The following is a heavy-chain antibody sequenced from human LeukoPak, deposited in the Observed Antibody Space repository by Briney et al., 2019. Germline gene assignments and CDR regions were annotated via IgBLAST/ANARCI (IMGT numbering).Heavy chain of an antibody. CDR1: GFTFDDYG. V-gene: IGHV3-20*04. J-gene: IGHJ6*03. CDR2: INWNGGST. D-gene: IGHD3-3*01. CDR3: ARELPYYDFWSGYFPIRNYYYYMDV. Sequence: GGSLRLSCAASGFTFDDYGMSWVRQAPGKGLEWVSGINWNGGSTGYADSVKGRFTISRDNAKNSLYLQMNSLRAEDTALYYCARELPYYDFWSGYFPIRNYYYYMDVWGKGTTVTVSS.